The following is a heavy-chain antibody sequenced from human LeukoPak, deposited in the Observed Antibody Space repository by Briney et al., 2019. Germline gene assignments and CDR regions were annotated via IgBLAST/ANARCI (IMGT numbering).Heavy chain of an antibody. CDR1: GGSFSGYY. Sequence: KPSETLSLTCAVYGGSFSGYYWSWIRQPPGKGLEWIGEINHSGSTNYNPSLKGRVTISVDTSKNQFSLKLSSVTAADTAVYYCARGPRGIYHYWGQGTLVTVSS. J-gene: IGHJ4*02. V-gene: IGHV4-34*01. CDR3: ARGPRGIYHY. D-gene: IGHD6-13*01. CDR2: INHSGST.